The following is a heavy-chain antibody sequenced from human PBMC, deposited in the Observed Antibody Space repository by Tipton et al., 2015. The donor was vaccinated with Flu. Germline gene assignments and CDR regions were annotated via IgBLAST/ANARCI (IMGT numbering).Heavy chain of an antibody. CDR2: IYYSGST. Sequence: TLSLTCTVSGGSISTYYWSWIRQPPGKGLEWIGYIYYSGSTNYNPSLKSRVTISVDTSKNQFSLKLSSVTAADTAVYYCARGSGSGTHVMFDYWGQGTLVTVSS. CDR3: ARGSGSGTHVMFDY. V-gene: IGHV4-59*01. J-gene: IGHJ4*02. CDR1: GGSISTYY. D-gene: IGHD3-10*01.